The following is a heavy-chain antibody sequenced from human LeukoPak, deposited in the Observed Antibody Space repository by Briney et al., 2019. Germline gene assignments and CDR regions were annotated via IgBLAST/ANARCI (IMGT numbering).Heavy chain of an antibody. CDR2: INPNSGGT. CDR1: GYTFTGYY. Sequence: ASVKVSCKASGYTFTGYYMHWVRQAPGRGLEWMGWINPNSGGTNYAQKFQGRVTMTRDTSISTAYMELSRLRSDDTAVYYCARVLDSGYPVWDCWGQGTLVTVSS. D-gene: IGHD5-12*01. V-gene: IGHV1-2*02. J-gene: IGHJ4*02. CDR3: ARVLDSGYPVWDC.